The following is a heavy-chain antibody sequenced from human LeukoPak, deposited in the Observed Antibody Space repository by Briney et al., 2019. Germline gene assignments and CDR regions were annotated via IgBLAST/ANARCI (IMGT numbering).Heavy chain of an antibody. D-gene: IGHD2-2*01. CDR3: ARSVVPTALDAFDI. V-gene: IGHV3-48*01. CDR2: ISSSSSTI. CDR1: GFTFSSYS. J-gene: IGHJ3*02. Sequence: GGSLRLSCAASGFTFSSYSMNWVRQAPGKGLELVSYISSSSSTIYYADSVKGRFTISRDNAKNSLYLQMNSLRAEDTAVYYCARSVVPTALDAFDIWGQGTMVTVSS.